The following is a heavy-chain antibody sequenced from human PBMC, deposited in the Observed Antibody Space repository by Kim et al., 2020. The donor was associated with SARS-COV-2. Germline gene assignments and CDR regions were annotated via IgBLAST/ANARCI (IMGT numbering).Heavy chain of an antibody. CDR3: ATDDPFTVSHFDN. J-gene: IGHJ4*02. CDR2: ISTTSTTI. CDR1: GFSFSRYN. Sequence: GGSLGLSCAASGFSFSRYNFNWIRQVPGKGLEWISYISTTSTTIYADSVRGRFTISRDNAQNSLFLQMNSLRDEDTAVYYCATDDPFTVSHFDNWGQGTLVTVSS. V-gene: IGHV3-48*02. D-gene: IGHD3-22*01.